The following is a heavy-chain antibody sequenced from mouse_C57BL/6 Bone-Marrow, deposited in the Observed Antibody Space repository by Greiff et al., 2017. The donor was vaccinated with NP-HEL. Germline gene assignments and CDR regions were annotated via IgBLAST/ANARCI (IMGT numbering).Heavy chain of an antibody. CDR3: ARRAVVAPYWYLDV. V-gene: IGHV1-64*01. J-gene: IGHJ1*03. D-gene: IGHD1-1*01. CDR2: IHPNSGST. CDR1: GYTFTSYW. Sequence: QVHVKQPGAELVKPGASVKLSCKASGYTFTSYWMHWVKQRPGQGLEWIGMIHPNSGSTNYNEKFKGKATLTVDISSSTAYMQLSSLTSEDSAVYYCARRAVVAPYWYLDVWGTGTTVTVAS.